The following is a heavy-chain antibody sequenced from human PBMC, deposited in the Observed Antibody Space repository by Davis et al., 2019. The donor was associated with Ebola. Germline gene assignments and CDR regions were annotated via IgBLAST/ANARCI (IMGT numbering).Heavy chain of an antibody. D-gene: IGHD1-26*01. CDR2: FPGSGGGP. CDR1: GFTFSTNY. CDR3: AKHYSGSYCQDS. V-gene: IGHV3-23*01. Sequence: ESLKISCAASGFTFSTNYMSWVRQAPGKGLEWVSTFPGSGGGPSYADSVKGRFTFSRDNSQSTLYLHMNSLRVEDTAIYYCAKHYSGSYCQDSWGQGTLVTVSS. J-gene: IGHJ4*02.